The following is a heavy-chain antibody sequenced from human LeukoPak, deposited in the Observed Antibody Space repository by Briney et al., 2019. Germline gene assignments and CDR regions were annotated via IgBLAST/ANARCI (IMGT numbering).Heavy chain of an antibody. Sequence: ASVKVSCKASGYTFTGYYMHWVRQAPGQGLEWMGGIIPIFGTANYAQRFQGRVTITADESTSTAYMELSSLRSEDTAVYYCARDGGGSWYFDYWGQGTLVTVSS. D-gene: IGHD6-13*01. CDR3: ARDGGGSWYFDY. CDR2: IIPIFGTA. CDR1: GYTFTGYY. J-gene: IGHJ4*02. V-gene: IGHV1-69*13.